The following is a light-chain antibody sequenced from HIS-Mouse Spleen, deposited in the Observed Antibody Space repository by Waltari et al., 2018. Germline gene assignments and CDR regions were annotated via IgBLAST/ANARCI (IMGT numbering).Light chain of an antibody. V-gene: IGLV2-23*01. CDR3: CSYAGSSTFVV. J-gene: IGLJ2*01. CDR1: SSDVGSYNR. Sequence: QSALTQPASVSGSPGQSITISCTGTSSDVGSYNRVSWYQQHPGQAPKPMIYEGSKRPSGVSNRFSGSKSGNTASLTISGLQAEDEADYYCCSYAGSSTFVVFGGGTKLTVL. CDR2: EGS.